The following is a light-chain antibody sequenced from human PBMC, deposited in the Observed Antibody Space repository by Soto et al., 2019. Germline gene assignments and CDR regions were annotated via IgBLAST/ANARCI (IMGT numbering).Light chain of an antibody. J-gene: IGLJ1*01. CDR3: QSIDGTGSLYV. V-gene: IGLV3-25*03. Sequence: SSELTQSPSVSVSPGQTARITCSGDALPKKYVYWYQLRPGQAPLLIVYKDNERPSGIPERFSGSSSGPTATLTISGVQEEDEADYYCQSIDGTGSLYVFGGGTKLTVL. CDR1: ALPKKY. CDR2: KDN.